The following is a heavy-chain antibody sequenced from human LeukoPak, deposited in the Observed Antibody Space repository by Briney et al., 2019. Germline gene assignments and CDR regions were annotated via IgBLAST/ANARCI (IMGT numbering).Heavy chain of an antibody. V-gene: IGHV5-10-1*01. D-gene: IGHD5-12*01. CDR3: ATSLRGYSGYDWNY. CDR2: IDPSDSYT. Sequence: GESLKISCKGSGYSFTSYWISWVRQMPGKALEWMGRIDPSDSYTNYSPSFQGHVTISADKSISTAYLQWSSLKASDTAMYYCATSLRGYSGYDWNYWGQGTLVTVSS. J-gene: IGHJ4*02. CDR1: GYSFTSYW.